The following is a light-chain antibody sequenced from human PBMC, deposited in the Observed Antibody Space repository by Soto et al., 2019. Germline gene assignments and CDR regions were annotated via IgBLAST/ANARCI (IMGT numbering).Light chain of an antibody. CDR2: KDN. Sequence: SYELTQPPSVSVSPGQTARITCSGDALPKQYAYWYQQKPGQAPVVVIYKDNERPSGIPERFSGSTSGTTVTLTISGVQAEDEADYFCQSSDSSGRYPYVFGTGTKLPS. CDR1: ALPKQY. V-gene: IGLV3-25*02. CDR3: QSSDSSGRYPYV. J-gene: IGLJ1*01.